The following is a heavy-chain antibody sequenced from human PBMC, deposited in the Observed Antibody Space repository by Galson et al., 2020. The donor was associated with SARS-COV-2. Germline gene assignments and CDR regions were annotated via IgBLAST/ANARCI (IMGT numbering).Heavy chain of an antibody. D-gene: IGHD2-8*01. Sequence: GGSLRLSCAASGFTLSDYYMSWIRQAPGKGLEWVSYISSSSSYTNYADSVKGRFTISKDNAKNSLYLQVNSLRAEDTAVYYCARGSHCTNGVCVGDHFDLWGQGTLVTVSS. CDR3: ARGSHCTNGVCVGDHFDL. CDR2: ISSSSSYT. J-gene: IGHJ4*02. CDR1: GFTLSDYY. V-gene: IGHV3-11*06.